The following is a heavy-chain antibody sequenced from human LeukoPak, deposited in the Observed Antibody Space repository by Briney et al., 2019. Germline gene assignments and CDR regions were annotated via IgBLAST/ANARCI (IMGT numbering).Heavy chain of an antibody. J-gene: IGHJ4*02. D-gene: IGHD5-18*01. CDR2: INPNSGGT. CDR3: ARDQSVDTAMPDTNDY. Sequence: ASVKVSCKASGYTFTGYYTHWVRQAPGQGLEWMGWINPNSGGTNYAQKFQGRVTMTRDTSISTAYMELSRLRSDDTAVYYCARDQSVDTAMPDTNDYWGQGTLVTVSS. V-gene: IGHV1-2*02. CDR1: GYTFTGYY.